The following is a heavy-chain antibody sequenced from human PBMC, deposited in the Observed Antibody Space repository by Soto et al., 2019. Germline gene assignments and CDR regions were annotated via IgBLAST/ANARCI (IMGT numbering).Heavy chain of an antibody. CDR3: AGRTDNRLAF. Sequence: SETLSLTCVVSGASLSRGGYSWSWIRQPPGKGLEFIGYIYQSGSSYYNPSLKSRITISVDRSKNQFSLRLSSVTAADTAVYYCAGRTDNRLAFRGQGTLVPVSS. V-gene: IGHV4-30-2*01. D-gene: IGHD1-1*01. CDR2: IYQSGSS. CDR1: GASLSRGGYS. J-gene: IGHJ4*02.